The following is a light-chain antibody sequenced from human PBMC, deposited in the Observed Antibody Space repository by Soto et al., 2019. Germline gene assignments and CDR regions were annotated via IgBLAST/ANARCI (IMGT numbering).Light chain of an antibody. J-gene: IGKJ1*01. CDR1: QSIVTW. V-gene: IGKV1-5*03. Sequence: IQLTQSPSTLSASVGDKVTITCRASQSIVTWLAWYQQKPGKAPNLLIYKASSLKSEVPSRFSGGGSGTEFTLTISSLQPDYFATYYCQQYITFATFGQGTKVEIK. CDR2: KAS. CDR3: QQYITFAT.